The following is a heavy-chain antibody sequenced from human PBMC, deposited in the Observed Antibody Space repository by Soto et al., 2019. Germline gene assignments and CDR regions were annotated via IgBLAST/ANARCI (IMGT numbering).Heavy chain of an antibody. Sequence: QLQLQESGPGLVKPSETLSLTCTVSGGSISSSSYYWGWIRQPPGKGLEWIGSIYYSGSTYYNPSLKSPVTISVDTSKNQFSLKLRSVTAADTAVYYCARQGAAAAKGSRVGWFDPWGQGTLVTVSS. V-gene: IGHV4-39*01. CDR2: IYYSGST. CDR3: ARQGAAAAKGSRVGWFDP. J-gene: IGHJ5*02. D-gene: IGHD6-13*01. CDR1: GGSISSSSYY.